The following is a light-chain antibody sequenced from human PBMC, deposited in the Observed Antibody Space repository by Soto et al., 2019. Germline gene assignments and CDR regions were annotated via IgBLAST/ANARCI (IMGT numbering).Light chain of an antibody. CDR2: GAS. J-gene: IGKJ1*01. CDR3: EQYGSSLWT. Sequence: EIVLTQSPGTLSLSPGEIATLSCRASQSVSSSYLAWYQQKPGQAPRRLIYGASSRYTGIPDRFSGSGSGTDFTFSISGLEPEDFAVYYCEQYGSSLWTFGQGNKVDIK. V-gene: IGKV3-20*01. CDR1: QSVSSSY.